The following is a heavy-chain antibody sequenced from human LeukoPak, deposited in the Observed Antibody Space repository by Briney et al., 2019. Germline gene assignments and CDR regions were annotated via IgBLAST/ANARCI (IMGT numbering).Heavy chain of an antibody. Sequence: SETLSLTCNVSGGSISSNYWSWIRQPPGKGLEWIGYIYYSGSTNYNPSLKSRVTISVDMSKNQFSLKLSSVTAADTAVYYCARGIAAAGPFDYWGQGTLVTVSS. CDR1: GGSISSNY. V-gene: IGHV4-59*12. J-gene: IGHJ4*02. CDR3: ARGIAAAGPFDY. CDR2: IYYSGST. D-gene: IGHD6-13*01.